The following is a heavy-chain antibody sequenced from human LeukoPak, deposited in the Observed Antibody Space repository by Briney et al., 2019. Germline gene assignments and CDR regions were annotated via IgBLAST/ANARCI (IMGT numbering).Heavy chain of an antibody. CDR3: ARRDSSGWYLTFDY. CDR1: GGSISSSSYY. D-gene: IGHD6-19*01. CDR2: IYYSGST. Sequence: PSETLSLTCTVSGGSISSSSYYWGWIRQPPGKGLEWIGSIYYSGSTYYNPSLKSRVTISVDTSKNQFSLKLSSATAADTAVYYCARRDSSGWYLTFDYWGQGTLVTVSS. V-gene: IGHV4-39*01. J-gene: IGHJ4*02.